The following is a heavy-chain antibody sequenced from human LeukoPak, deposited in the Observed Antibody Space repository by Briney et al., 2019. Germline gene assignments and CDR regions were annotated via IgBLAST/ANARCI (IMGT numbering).Heavy chain of an antibody. CDR3: AATYCSSTSCFRYYFDY. J-gene: IGHJ4*02. CDR2: ISYDGSNK. Sequence: GGSLRLSCTASGFTFSSYSMNWVRQAPGKGLEWVAVISYDGSNKYYADSVKGRFTISRDNSKNTLYLQMNSLRAEDTAVYYCAATYCSSTSCFRYYFDYWGQGTLVTVSS. V-gene: IGHV3-30*04. CDR1: GFTFSSYS. D-gene: IGHD2-2*01.